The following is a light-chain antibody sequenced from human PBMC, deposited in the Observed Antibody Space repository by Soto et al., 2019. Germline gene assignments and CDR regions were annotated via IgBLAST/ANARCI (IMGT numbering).Light chain of an antibody. J-gene: IGLJ1*01. V-gene: IGLV1-44*01. Sequence: QAVHTHPPSASWTPGHRITISCSGSSSNIGDNPVNWYQQLPGAAPKLLIYINDQRPSGVPDRFSGSKSGTSASLAISGLQPEDEADYYCAAWDDSPNALFGTGTKVTVL. CDR3: AAWDDSPNAL. CDR2: IND. CDR1: SSNIGDNP.